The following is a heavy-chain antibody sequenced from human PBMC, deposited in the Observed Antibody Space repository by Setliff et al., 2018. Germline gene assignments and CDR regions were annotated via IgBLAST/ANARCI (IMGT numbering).Heavy chain of an antibody. CDR2: IVPVFGTR. D-gene: IGHD6-19*01. V-gene: IGHV1-69*13. CDR3: ARGPSGWSSATSRYYFYMDV. CDR1: GGTFSTYA. Sequence: GASVKVSCKASGGTFSTYAVNWVRQAPGQGLEWMGGIVPVFGTRNYAQKFQGRVTFTADGSTSTAYMELTSLRSDDAAVYYCARGPSGWSSATSRYYFYMDVWGKGTTVTVSS. J-gene: IGHJ6*03.